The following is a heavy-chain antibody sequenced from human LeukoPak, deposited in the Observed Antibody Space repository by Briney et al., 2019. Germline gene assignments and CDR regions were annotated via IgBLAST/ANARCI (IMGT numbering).Heavy chain of an antibody. V-gene: IGHV3-23*01. Sequence: PSGSLTLSCGASGVTFSSYGISWGRLAPGTGPGLVWLVSGSGGSTYYADSVKGRFTISRDNSKNTLYLQMNRLRPEDTAVYYCAKGITVIPSFYFDYWGQGTLVTVSS. CDR2: VSGSGGST. D-gene: IGHD2-21*01. J-gene: IGHJ4*02. CDR3: AKGITVIPSFYFDY. CDR1: GVTFSSYG.